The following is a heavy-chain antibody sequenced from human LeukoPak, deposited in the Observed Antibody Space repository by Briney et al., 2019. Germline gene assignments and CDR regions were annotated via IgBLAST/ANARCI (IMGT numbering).Heavy chain of an antibody. J-gene: IGHJ4*02. V-gene: IGHV4-39*07. CDR2: IYYSGST. Sequence: SETLSLTCTVPGGSISSSSCYWGWIRQPPGKGLEWIGSIYYSGSTYYNPSLKSRVTISVDTSKNQFSLKLSSVTAADTAVYYCARASSWWVACFDYWGQGTLVTVSS. CDR3: ARASSWWVACFDY. CDR1: GGSISSSSCY. D-gene: IGHD6-13*01.